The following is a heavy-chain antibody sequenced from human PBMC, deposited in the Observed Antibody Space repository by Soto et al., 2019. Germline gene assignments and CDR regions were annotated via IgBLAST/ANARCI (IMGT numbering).Heavy chain of an antibody. V-gene: IGHV2-5*01. D-gene: IGHD2-21*02. Sequence: QITLKESGPTLVKPTQTLTLTCTFSGFSLSTSGVGVGWIRQPPGKALEWLSLIYWNDDKRYSPSLKSRLTITKDTSKNQVVLTMTNMDPVDTATYYCARQIVYGGNSFPDYWGQGTLVTVSS. CDR3: ARQIVYGGNSFPDY. J-gene: IGHJ4*02. CDR1: GFSLSTSGVG. CDR2: IYWNDDK.